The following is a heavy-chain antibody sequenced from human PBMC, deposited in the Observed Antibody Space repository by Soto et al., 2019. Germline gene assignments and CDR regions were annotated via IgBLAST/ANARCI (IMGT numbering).Heavy chain of an antibody. CDR3: ATAYRISQNYFDS. J-gene: IGHJ4*02. CDR1: GFTFRSYT. V-gene: IGHV3-30*04. CDR2: MSYDGKNE. D-gene: IGHD6-13*01. Sequence: QVQLVESGGGVVQPGRSLRLSCVASGFTFRSYTMQWVCQAPGKGLEWVAVMSYDGKNEKYADSVKGRFTISRDNSKNTLYLQMDSLRVEDTAVYFCATAYRISQNYFDSWGQGSLVTVSS.